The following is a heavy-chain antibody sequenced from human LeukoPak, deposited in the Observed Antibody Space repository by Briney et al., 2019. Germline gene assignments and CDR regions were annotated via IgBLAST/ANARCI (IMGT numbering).Heavy chain of an antibody. CDR3: ARVRGYYDSSGYYYAG. Sequence: GASVKVSCKASGYTFTSYGISWVRQAPGQGLKWMGWISAYNGNTNYAQKLQGRVTMTTDTSTSTAYMELRSLRSDDTAVYYCARVRGYYDSSGYYYAGWGQGTLVTVSS. J-gene: IGHJ4*02. V-gene: IGHV1-18*01. CDR2: ISAYNGNT. D-gene: IGHD3-22*01. CDR1: GYTFTSYG.